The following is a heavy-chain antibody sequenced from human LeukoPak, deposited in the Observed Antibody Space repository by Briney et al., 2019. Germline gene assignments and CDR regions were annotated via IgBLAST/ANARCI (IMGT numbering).Heavy chain of an antibody. J-gene: IGHJ6*03. V-gene: IGHV1-2*02. D-gene: IGHD2-15*01. CDR1: GYTFTGYY. CDR3: ATLCCGSYYMDV. CDR2: INPNSGGT. Sequence: ASVKVSCKASGYTFTGYYMHWVRQAPGQGLEWMGWINPNSGGTNYAQKFQGRVTMTRDTSISTAYMELSRLRSDDTAVYYCATLCCGSYYMDVWGKGTTVTVSS.